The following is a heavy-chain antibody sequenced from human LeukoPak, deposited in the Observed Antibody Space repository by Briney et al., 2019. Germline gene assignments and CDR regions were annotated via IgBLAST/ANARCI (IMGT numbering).Heavy chain of an antibody. J-gene: IGHJ4*02. D-gene: IGHD6-19*01. CDR3: ARDGYSSGWYPV. CDR2: IYYSGST. V-gene: IGHV4-59*11. Sequence: PSETLSLTCTVSGGSISSHYWSWIRQPPGKGLEWIGYIYYSGSTNYNPSLKSRVTISVDTSKNQFSLKLSSVTAADTAVYYCARDGYSSGWYPVWGQGTLVTVSS. CDR1: GGSISSHY.